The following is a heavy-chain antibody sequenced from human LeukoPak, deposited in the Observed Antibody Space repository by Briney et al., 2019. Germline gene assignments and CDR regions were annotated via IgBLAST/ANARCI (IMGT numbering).Heavy chain of an antibody. V-gene: IGHV3-33*01. CDR3: ARERVVTATDAFDI. D-gene: IGHD2-21*02. Sequence: GRSLRLSCAASGFTFSSYGMHWVRRAPGKGLEWVAVIWYDGSNKYYADFVKGRFTISRDNSKNTLYLQMNSLRAEDTAVYYCARERVVTATDAFDIWGQGTMVTVSS. CDR1: GFTFSSYG. J-gene: IGHJ3*02. CDR2: IWYDGSNK.